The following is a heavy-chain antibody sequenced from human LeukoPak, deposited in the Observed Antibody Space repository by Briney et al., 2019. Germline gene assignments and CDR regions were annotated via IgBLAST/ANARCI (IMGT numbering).Heavy chain of an antibody. CDR3: ARGCGGSAACYIIDY. D-gene: IGHD2-15*01. CDR2: IWNDGSNK. Sequence: TGGSLRLSCAASGFTFSSHGMHWVRQAPGRGLEWIKVIWNDGSNKNYVDSVKGRFIISRDNSKNTLYLQMNSLRAEDTAVYYCARGCGGSAACYIIDYWGQGTLVTVSS. CDR1: GFTFSSHG. J-gene: IGHJ4*02. V-gene: IGHV3-33*01.